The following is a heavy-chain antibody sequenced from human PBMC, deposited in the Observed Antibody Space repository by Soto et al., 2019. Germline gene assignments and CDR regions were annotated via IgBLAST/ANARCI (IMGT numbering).Heavy chain of an antibody. J-gene: IGHJ4*02. V-gene: IGHV4-31*03. Sequence: SETLSLTCTVSGASIIDGQTYLNWIRQHPERGLEWMGYINYRGTTNYSPALKSRILISIDTSKNQFSLRLSSVTAADTAVYYCARDAPGVAPYWGQGTLVTFSS. D-gene: IGHD2-15*01. CDR3: ARDAPGVAPY. CDR2: INYRGTT. CDR1: GASIIDGQTY.